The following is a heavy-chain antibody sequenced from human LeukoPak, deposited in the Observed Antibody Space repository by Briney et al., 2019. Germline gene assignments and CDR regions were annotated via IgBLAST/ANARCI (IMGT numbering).Heavy chain of an antibody. Sequence: GGSLRLSCAASGFTVSSNYMSWVRQAPGKGLEWVSVIYSGGTTNYADSVKGGFTISRDNSKNTLFLQMNSLRAEDTAVYYCARGGYSSSWYHFDYWGQGTLVTVSS. V-gene: IGHV3-53*01. D-gene: IGHD6-13*01. CDR3: ARGGYSSSWYHFDY. CDR2: IYSGGTT. CDR1: GFTVSSNY. J-gene: IGHJ4*02.